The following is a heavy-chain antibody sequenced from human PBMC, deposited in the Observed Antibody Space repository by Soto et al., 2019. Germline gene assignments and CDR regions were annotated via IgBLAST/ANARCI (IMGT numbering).Heavy chain of an antibody. J-gene: IGHJ4*02. Sequence: PGGSLRLSCTTSGLPFRNHAMTWVRQSPDKGLEWVSTISDSGVNTHYADYVKGRFTISRDNSRNTLYLQMNSLRGEDTAVYYCVSWGYAHFDYWGQGTVVTVSS. CDR1: GLPFRNHA. D-gene: IGHD3-16*01. CDR2: ISDSGVNT. CDR3: VSWGYAHFDY. V-gene: IGHV3-23*01.